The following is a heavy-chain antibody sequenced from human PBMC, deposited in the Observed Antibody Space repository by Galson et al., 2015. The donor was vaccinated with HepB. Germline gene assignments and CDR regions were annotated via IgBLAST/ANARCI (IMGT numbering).Heavy chain of an antibody. CDR2: ISFDGSNK. V-gene: IGHV3-30-3*01. CDR3: ASEAVAGTHYYYYGMDV. CDR1: GFTFSSYA. J-gene: IGHJ6*02. Sequence: SLRLSCAASGFTFSSYAMHWVRQAPGKGLERVAVISFDGSNKYYADSVKGRFTISRDNSKNTLYLQMNSLRAEDTAVYYCASEAVAGTHYYYYGMDVWGQGTTVTVSS. D-gene: IGHD6-19*01.